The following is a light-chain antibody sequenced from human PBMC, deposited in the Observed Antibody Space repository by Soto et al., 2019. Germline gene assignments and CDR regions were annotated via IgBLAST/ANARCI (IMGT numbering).Light chain of an antibody. V-gene: IGLV1-51*01. CDR3: GTWDSSLSAVV. CDR2: DNS. CDR1: NSNIENNF. J-gene: IGLJ3*02. Sequence: QSALSQPPSLSAAPGQKVTISCYGSNSNIENNFVSWFRQFPGAAPDLLIFDNSNRPSGIPDRFSGSKSGSSATLAISGLQAGDEAHYYCGTWDSSLSAVVFGTGTQLTVL.